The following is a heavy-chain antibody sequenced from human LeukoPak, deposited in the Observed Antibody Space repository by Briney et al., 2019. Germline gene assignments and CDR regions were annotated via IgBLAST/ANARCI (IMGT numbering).Heavy chain of an antibody. CDR3: ARLNYYGSGDWFDP. CDR1: GGSISSSSYY. V-gene: IGHV4-39*01. D-gene: IGHD3-10*01. CDR2: IYYSGTA. J-gene: IGHJ5*02. Sequence: SETLSLTCTVSGGSISSSSYYGGWIRQPPGKGLEWIGHIYYSGTAYYNPSLKRRVTISVHRSNNQSSLKLSSVTAADAAAYYCARLNYYGSGDWFDPWGQGTLVTVSS.